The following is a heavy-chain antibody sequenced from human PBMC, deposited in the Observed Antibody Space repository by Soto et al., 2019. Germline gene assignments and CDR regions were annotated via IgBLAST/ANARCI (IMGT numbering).Heavy chain of an antibody. J-gene: IGHJ4*02. D-gene: IGHD2-21*02. CDR1: GYTFTGYY. V-gene: IGHV1-2*04. CDR2: INPNSGGT. Sequence: QVQLVQSGAEVKKPGASVKVSCKASGYTFTGYYMHWVRQAPGQGLEWMGWINPNSGGTNYAQKYQAWXXMXRXXSISTAYLELSRLRSDDTAVYYCARGGGGNSAFDYWGQGTLVTVSS. CDR3: ARGGGGNSAFDY.